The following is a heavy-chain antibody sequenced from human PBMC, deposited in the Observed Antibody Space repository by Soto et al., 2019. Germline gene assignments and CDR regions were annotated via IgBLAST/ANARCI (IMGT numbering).Heavy chain of an antibody. CDR1: GFSFSTYG. J-gene: IGHJ4*02. V-gene: IGHV3-23*01. Sequence: EVQLLESGGGLVQPGGSLGLCCAVSGFSFSTYGVTWVRQAPGKGLEWVSGVSGGSGVTHYADSVKGRFTITGDNSKNTVYLHMNSLRVEDTAVYYCAKWNGYGDYWGQGTLVTVSS. D-gene: IGHD1-1*01. CDR2: VSGGSGVT. CDR3: AKWNGYGDY.